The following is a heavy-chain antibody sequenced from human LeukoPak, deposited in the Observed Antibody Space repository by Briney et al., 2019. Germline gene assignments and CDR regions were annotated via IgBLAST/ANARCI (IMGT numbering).Heavy chain of an antibody. Sequence: GGSLRLSCAASGFTFSSYGMHWVRQAPGKGLEWVSYISSSSSTIYYADSVKGRFTISRDNAKNSLYLQMNSLRAEDTAVYYCARSYTGYDLWGQGTLVTVSS. J-gene: IGHJ4*02. CDR3: ARSYTGYDL. CDR2: ISSSSSTI. V-gene: IGHV3-48*01. D-gene: IGHD5-12*01. CDR1: GFTFSSYG.